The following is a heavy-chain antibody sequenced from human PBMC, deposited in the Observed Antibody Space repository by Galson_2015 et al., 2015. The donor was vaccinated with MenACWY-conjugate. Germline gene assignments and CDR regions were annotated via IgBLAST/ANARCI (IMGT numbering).Heavy chain of an antibody. J-gene: IGHJ4*02. CDR2: IYPGDSDT. V-gene: IGHV5-51*01. D-gene: IGHD3-22*01. CDR3: ARHNYFDSSGYIDY. Sequence: QSGAAVKKPGESLTISCKGSGYRFTSYWIGWVRQMPGKGLEWMGMIYPGDSDTRYNPSSQGQVTISADKSISTAYLQWSSLKASDTAMYYCARHNYFDSSGYIDYWGQGTLVTVS. CDR1: GYRFTSYW.